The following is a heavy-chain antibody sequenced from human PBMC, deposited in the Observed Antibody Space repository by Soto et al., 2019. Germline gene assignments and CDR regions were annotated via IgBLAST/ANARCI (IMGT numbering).Heavy chain of an antibody. J-gene: IGHJ1*01. CDR1: GFPFIDYY. CDR2: ISSSGSTI. Sequence: QVQLVESGGGLVKPGGSLRLSCAVSGFPFIDYYMSWIRQAPGKGPEWLSCISSSGSTIYYADSVKGRFTISRDNAESSLFLQMNSLRAEDTAMYYCATDRPRITVAGEYFCHWGQGALVSVSS. V-gene: IGHV3-11*01. CDR3: ATDRPRITVAGEYFCH. D-gene: IGHD6-19*01.